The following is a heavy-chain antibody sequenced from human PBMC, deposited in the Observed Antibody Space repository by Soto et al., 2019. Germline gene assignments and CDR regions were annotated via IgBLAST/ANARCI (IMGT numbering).Heavy chain of an antibody. V-gene: IGHV3-30*18. CDR1: GFTFSSYG. J-gene: IGHJ4*02. CDR2: ISYDGSNK. Sequence: QVQLVESGGGVVQPGRFLRLSCAASGFTFSSYGMHWVRQAPGKGLEWVAVISYDGSNKYYADSVKGRFTISRDNSKNTLYLQMNSLRAEDTAVYYCAKAITRGWELLDYFDYWGQGTLVTVSS. CDR3: AKAITRGWELLDYFDY. D-gene: IGHD1-26*01.